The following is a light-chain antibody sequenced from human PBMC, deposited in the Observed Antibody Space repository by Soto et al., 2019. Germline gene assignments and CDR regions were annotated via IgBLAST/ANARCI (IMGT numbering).Light chain of an antibody. J-gene: IGKJ1*01. CDR2: DTS. CDR3: QHYNSYSEA. Sequence: EIVLTQSPATLSLSPGERATLSCRASQSVGGELGWYQQKPGQAPRLLIFDTSYRATGIPARFSGSGSGTEFTLTISSLQPDDFATYYCQHYNSYSEAFGQGTKVDIK. CDR1: QSVGGE. V-gene: IGKV3-11*01.